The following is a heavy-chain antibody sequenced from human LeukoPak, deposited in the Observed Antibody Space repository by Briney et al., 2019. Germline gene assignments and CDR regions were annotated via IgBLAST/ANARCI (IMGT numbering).Heavy chain of an antibody. CDR2: ISTLLGTT. D-gene: IGHD2-8*02. J-gene: IGHJ4*02. CDR3: AKDRCTGDYCYHDL. V-gene: IGHV1-69*08. Sequence: ASVKVSCKVSGGTLSNDPISWLRQAPGQRPGWVGNISTLLGTTLYTQEFQGRVTITAVKATNTIYMDLYSLTSDDTAMYYCAKDRCTGDYCYHDLWGQGTLVTVSS. CDR1: GGTLSNDP.